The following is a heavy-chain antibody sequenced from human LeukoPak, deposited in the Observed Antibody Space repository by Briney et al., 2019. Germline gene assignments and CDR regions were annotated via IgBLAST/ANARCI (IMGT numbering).Heavy chain of an antibody. CDR1: GFTFSDYY. CDR3: ARAGTTVTKDWFDP. V-gene: IGHV3-11*01. J-gene: IGHJ5*02. D-gene: IGHD4-17*01. Sequence: GGSLRLSCAASGFTFSDYYMSWIRRAPGKGLEWVSYISSSGSTIYYADSVKGRFTISRDNAKNSLYLQMNSLRAEDTAVYYCARAGTTVTKDWFDPWGQGTLVTVSS. CDR2: ISSSGSTI.